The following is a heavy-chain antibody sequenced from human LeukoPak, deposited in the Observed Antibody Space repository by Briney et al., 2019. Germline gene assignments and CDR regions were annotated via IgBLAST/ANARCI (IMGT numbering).Heavy chain of an antibody. CDR3: ARGYDWLPAYFDY. Sequence: SETLSLTCTVSGYSISSGYYWGWIRQPPGKGLEWIGIIYHSGSTYYNPSLKSRVTISVDTYKNQFSLKLSSVTAADTAVYYCARGYDWLPAYFDYWGQGTLVTVSS. CDR2: IYHSGST. D-gene: IGHD3-9*01. CDR1: GYSISSGYY. V-gene: IGHV4-38-2*02. J-gene: IGHJ4*02.